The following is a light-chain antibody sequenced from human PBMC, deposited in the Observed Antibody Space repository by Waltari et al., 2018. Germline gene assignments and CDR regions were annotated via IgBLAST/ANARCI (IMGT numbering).Light chain of an antibody. J-gene: IGLJ2*01. CDR2: DVS. CDR1: SSDVGGSNY. Sequence: QSALTQPASVSGSPGQSITISCTGTSSDVGGSNYVRWYQQHPGKAPKLMIYDVSNRPSGVSNRFSGSKSGNTASLTISGLQAEDEADYYCSSYTSSSTLVFGGGTKLTVL. V-gene: IGLV2-14*03. CDR3: SSYTSSSTLV.